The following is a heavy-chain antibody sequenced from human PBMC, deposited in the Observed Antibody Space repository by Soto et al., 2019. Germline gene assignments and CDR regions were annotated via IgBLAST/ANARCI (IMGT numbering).Heavy chain of an antibody. J-gene: IGHJ6*02. D-gene: IGHD2-2*02. CDR1: GFTFSTHA. CDR3: ARYPPWTVGHLAMDV. V-gene: IGHV3-23*01. CDR2: FSGSGGNI. Sequence: PGGSLRLSCVASGFTFSTHAMSWVRQVPGKGLEWVSTFSGSGGNIYYGESVKGRFTISRDDPKNTLCLDMNSLRVEDTAVYYCARYPPWTVGHLAMDVWGQGTTVTVSS.